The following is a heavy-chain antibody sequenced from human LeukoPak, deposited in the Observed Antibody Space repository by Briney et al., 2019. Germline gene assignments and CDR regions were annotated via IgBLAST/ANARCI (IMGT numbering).Heavy chain of an antibody. D-gene: IGHD3-3*01. CDR3: ARGAQKDITIFGVVIEAYWYFDL. CDR2: IYYSGST. V-gene: IGHV4-61*05. CDR1: GGSISSSSYY. J-gene: IGHJ2*01. Sequence: PSETLSLTCTVSGGSISSSSYYWGWIRQPPGKGLEWIGYIYYSGSTNYNPSLKSRVTISVDTSKNQFSLKLSSVTAADTAVYYCARGAQKDITIFGVVIEAYWYFDLWGRGTLVTVSS.